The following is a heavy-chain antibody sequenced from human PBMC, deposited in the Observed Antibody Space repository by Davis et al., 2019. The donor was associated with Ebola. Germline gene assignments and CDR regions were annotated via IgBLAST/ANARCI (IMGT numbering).Heavy chain of an antibody. CDR1: GYSFISYS. V-gene: IGHV1-18*03. Sequence: ASVKVSCKTSGYSFISYSISWVRQAPGQGLEWMGWISTYNGNTNYEQKFQDRVTLTTDTSATTVFMELRSLTYDDMAVYYCARDGAGTTTLDYWGQGTLVTVPS. D-gene: IGHD1/OR15-1a*01. CDR2: ISTYNGNT. J-gene: IGHJ4*02. CDR3: ARDGAGTTTLDY.